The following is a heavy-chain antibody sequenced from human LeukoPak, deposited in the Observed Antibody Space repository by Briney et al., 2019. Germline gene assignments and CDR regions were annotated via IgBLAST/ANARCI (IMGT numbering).Heavy chain of an antibody. J-gene: IGHJ4*02. CDR1: GGSFSGYY. CDR2: INHSGST. Sequence: PSETLSLTCAVYGGSFSGYYWSWIRQPPGKGLEWIGEINHSGSTNYNPSLKSRVTISVDTSNNQFSLKLSSVTAADTAVYYCARGLTYYDILTGYYSYYFDYWGQGTLVTVSS. V-gene: IGHV4-34*01. CDR3: ARGLTYYDILTGYYSYYFDY. D-gene: IGHD3-9*01.